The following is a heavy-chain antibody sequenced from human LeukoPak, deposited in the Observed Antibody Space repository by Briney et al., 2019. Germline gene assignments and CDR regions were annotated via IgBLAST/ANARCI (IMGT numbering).Heavy chain of an antibody. J-gene: IGHJ2*01. CDR1: GGSISSGGYS. CDR3: ARAGLSGTAAGHWYFDL. V-gene: IGHV4-30-2*01. D-gene: IGHD3-10*01. Sequence: NTSETLSLTCAVSGGSISSGGYSWSWIRQPPGKGLEWIGYIYQSGSTYYNPSLKSRVTISVDRSKNQFSLKLSSVTAADTAVYYCARAGLSGTAAGHWYFDLWGRGTLVTVSS. CDR2: IYQSGST.